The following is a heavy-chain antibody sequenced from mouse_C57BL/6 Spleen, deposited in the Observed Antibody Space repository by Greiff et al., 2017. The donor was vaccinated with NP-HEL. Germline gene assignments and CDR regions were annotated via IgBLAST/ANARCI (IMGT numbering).Heavy chain of an antibody. J-gene: IGHJ4*01. V-gene: IGHV5-15*01. Sequence: DVQLVESGGGLVQPGGSLKLSCAASGFTFSDYGMAWVRQAPRKGPEWVAFISNLAYSIYYADTVTGRFTISRENAKNTLYLEMSSLRSEDTAMYYCARHGSNDYAMDYWGQGTSVTVSS. CDR1: GFTFSDYG. D-gene: IGHD2-5*01. CDR3: ARHGSNDYAMDY. CDR2: ISNLAYSI.